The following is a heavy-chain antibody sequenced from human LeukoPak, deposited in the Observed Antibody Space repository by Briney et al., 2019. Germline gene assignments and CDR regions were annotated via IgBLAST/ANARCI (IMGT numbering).Heavy chain of an antibody. CDR2: IYYSGST. Sequence: PSETLSLTCTVSGGSISSHYWSWIRQPPGKGLEWIGYIYYSGSTNYNPSLKSRVTISVGTSKNQFSLKLSSVTAADTAVYYCARADCVFRYCSSTSGFDPWGQGTLVTVSS. CDR1: GGSISSHY. J-gene: IGHJ5*02. CDR3: ARADCVFRYCSSTSGFDP. V-gene: IGHV4-59*11. D-gene: IGHD2-2*01.